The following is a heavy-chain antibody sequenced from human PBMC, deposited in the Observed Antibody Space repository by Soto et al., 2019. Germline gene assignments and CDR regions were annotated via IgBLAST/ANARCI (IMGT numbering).Heavy chain of an antibody. CDR3: AKDRRYFDWLLSLDAFDI. J-gene: IGHJ3*02. CDR2: ISGSGGST. CDR1: GFTLSSYA. V-gene: IGHV3-23*01. Sequence: PGGSLRLSCAASGFTLSSYAMSWVRQAPGKGLEWVSAISGSGGSTYYADSVKGRFTISRDNSKNTLYLQMNSLRAEDTAVYYCAKDRRYFDWLLSLDAFDIWGQGTMVTVSS. D-gene: IGHD3-9*01.